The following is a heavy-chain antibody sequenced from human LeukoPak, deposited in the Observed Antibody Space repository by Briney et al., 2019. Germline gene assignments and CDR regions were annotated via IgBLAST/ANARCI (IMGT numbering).Heavy chain of an antibody. Sequence: GGSLRLSCTASGFTFSTYVMSWVRQAPGKGLEWVSYLSTSTTFINYADSVRGRFTISRDNAKNSLYLQMNSLRAEDTAVYYCARSPDVVETWFDLWGQGTLVTVSS. D-gene: IGHD2-21*01. CDR3: ARSPDVVETWFDL. V-gene: IGHV3-21*05. CDR1: GFTFSTYV. J-gene: IGHJ5*02. CDR2: LSTSTTFI.